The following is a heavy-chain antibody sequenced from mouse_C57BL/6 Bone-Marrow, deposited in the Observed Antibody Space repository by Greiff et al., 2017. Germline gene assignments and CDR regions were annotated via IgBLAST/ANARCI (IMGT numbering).Heavy chain of an antibody. V-gene: IGHV1-9*01. CDR1: GYTFTGYW. J-gene: IGHJ4*01. Sequence: QVQLQQSGAELMKPGASVKLSCKATGYTFTGYWIEWVKQRPGHGLEWIGEILPGSGSTNYNEKFKGKATFTAATSSNTSYMQLSSLTAEASAIYYCTSYGSSYESIDYWGQGTSVTVSS. CDR3: TSYGSSYESIDY. CDR2: ILPGSGST. D-gene: IGHD1-1*01.